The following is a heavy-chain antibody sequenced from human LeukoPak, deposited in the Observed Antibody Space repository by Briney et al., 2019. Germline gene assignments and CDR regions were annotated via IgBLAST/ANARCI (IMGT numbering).Heavy chain of an antibody. CDR2: IKQDGSAE. CDR3: ARDLFDY. V-gene: IGHV3-7*01. Sequence: GGSLRLSCAVSGFTISNYWISWVRQAPGKGLEWVATIKQDGSAEFYVDSVRGRFTISRDSAKNSLYLQMNSLRDDDTAVYYCARDLFDYWGQGTLATVSS. J-gene: IGHJ4*02. CDR1: GFTISNYW.